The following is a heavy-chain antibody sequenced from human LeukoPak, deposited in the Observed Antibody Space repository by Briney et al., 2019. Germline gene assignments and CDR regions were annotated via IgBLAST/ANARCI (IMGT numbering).Heavy chain of an antibody. CDR3: DRDLRGLNLIDP. Sequence: PSEALSLTCAVYGGSFSGYYWSWIRQPPGEGLEWVGYIYYNGNTYYNPSLKSRLTISVDMSKNDFSLRLSSETAADTALYYCDRDLRGLNLIDPWPQGPLVTVSS. J-gene: IGHJ5*02. CDR2: IYYNGNT. CDR1: GGSFSGYY. V-gene: IGHV4-30-4*08. D-gene: IGHD3-9*01.